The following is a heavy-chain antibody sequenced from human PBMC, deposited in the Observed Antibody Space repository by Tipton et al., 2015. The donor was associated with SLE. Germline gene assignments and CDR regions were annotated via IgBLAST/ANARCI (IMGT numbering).Heavy chain of an antibody. CDR1: GGSISSSSYY. CDR2: IYYSGST. V-gene: IGHV4-39*07. Sequence: TLSLTCTVSGGSISSSSYYWGWIRQPPGKGLEWIGSIYYSGSTNYNPSLKSRVTISVDTSKNQFSLKVSSVTAADTAVYYCASPITLVRGVTKDYWGQGTLVTVSS. CDR3: ASPITLVRGVTKDY. J-gene: IGHJ4*02. D-gene: IGHD3-10*01.